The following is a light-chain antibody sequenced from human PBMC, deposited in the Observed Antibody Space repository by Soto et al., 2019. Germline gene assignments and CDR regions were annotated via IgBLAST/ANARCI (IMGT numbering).Light chain of an antibody. J-gene: IGKJ1*01. CDR2: DAS. CDR3: HQRTNWPWA. CDR1: LSVSNN. Sequence: DIVLTQSPATLSLSPGERATLSCRTSLSVSNNLAWYQQRPGQAPRLLIYDASNRATGIPARFSGSGSGTDFTLTISSLEPDDFAVYYCHQRTNWPWAFGQGTKVEIK. V-gene: IGKV3-11*01.